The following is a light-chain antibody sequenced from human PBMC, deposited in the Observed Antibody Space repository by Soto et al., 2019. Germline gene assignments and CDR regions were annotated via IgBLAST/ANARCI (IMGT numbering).Light chain of an antibody. CDR2: EAS. Sequence: DFQMTQSPSTLSASVGDRVAITCRASQSINNWLAWYQQKPGKAPKLLIYEASNLQSGVPSRFSGSGSGTEFILTISSLQPDDFATYYCQQYNSYPWTFGQGTKVDIK. J-gene: IGKJ1*01. CDR1: QSINNW. CDR3: QQYNSYPWT. V-gene: IGKV1-5*03.